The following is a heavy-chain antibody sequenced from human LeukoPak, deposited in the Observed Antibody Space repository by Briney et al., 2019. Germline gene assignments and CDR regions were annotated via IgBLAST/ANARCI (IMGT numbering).Heavy chain of an antibody. CDR1: GYSTSSGYY. CDR2: IYHSGST. D-gene: IGHD4-11*01. J-gene: IGHJ4*02. Sequence: SETLSLTCAVSGYSTSSGYYWAWIRQPPGKGLKWIGNIYHSGSTYYNPSLKSRVTISVDTSKNQFSLKLSSVTAADTAVYYCARRYSNYFFDYWGQGTLVTVSS. V-gene: IGHV4-38-2*01. CDR3: ARRYSNYFFDY.